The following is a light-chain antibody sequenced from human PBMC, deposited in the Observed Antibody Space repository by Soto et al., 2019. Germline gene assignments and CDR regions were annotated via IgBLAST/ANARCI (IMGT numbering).Light chain of an antibody. V-gene: IGLV1-44*01. CDR2: DNK. Sequence: HSVLTQPASASGTPGQRVTISSSGVSSNIGINPVAWYQQLPGMAPKLLIYDNKKRPSAVPDRFSGSRSGTSASLAISGLQSEDEADYFCGAWEASLNGYVFGSGTKATVL. CDR3: GAWEASLNGYV. J-gene: IGLJ1*01. CDR1: SSNIGINP.